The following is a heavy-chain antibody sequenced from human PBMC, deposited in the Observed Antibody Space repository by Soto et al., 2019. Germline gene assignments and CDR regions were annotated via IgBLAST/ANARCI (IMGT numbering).Heavy chain of an antibody. D-gene: IGHD3-10*01. CDR2: IYNSGSI. CDR3: ARARITMVREVIKYNMDV. CDR1: GGSISTYY. J-gene: IGHJ6*02. V-gene: IGHV4-59*01. Sequence: KASETLSLTCTVSGGSISTYYWSWIRRPPGKGLEWIGYIYNSGSIHSNPSLQSRVTISVDTSKNQFSLKLSSVTAADTAIYYCARARITMVREVIKYNMDVWGQGTTVTVSS.